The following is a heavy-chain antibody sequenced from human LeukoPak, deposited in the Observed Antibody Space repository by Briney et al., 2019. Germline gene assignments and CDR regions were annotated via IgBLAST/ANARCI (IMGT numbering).Heavy chain of an antibody. CDR2: IHYSGNT. V-gene: IGHV4-30-4*01. Sequence: SQTLSLTCTVSGDSIGDYYWSWIRQPRGQGLEWLGYIHYSGNTYYNPSLKSRLIISIDASKNQFSLNLSSVTAADTAVYYCARESPPDAFDIWGRGTVVTVSS. CDR3: ARESPPDAFDI. CDR1: GDSIGDYY. J-gene: IGHJ3*02.